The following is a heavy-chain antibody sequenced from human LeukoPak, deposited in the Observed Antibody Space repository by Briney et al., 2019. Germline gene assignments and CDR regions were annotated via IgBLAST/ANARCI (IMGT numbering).Heavy chain of an antibody. Sequence: GGSLRLSCAAPGFTFSTYGMTWVRQAPGKGLEWVANGKQDGGETYYVDSVKARFTISRDNAKNPLYLQMNSLRAEDTALYYCARLRGGAYWGQGALVTVSS. CDR2: GKQDGGET. D-gene: IGHD3-10*01. V-gene: IGHV3-7*01. J-gene: IGHJ4*02. CDR1: GFTFSTYG. CDR3: ARLRGGAY.